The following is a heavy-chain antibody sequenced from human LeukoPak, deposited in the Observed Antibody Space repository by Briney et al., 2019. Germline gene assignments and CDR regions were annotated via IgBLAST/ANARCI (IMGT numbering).Heavy chain of an antibody. D-gene: IGHD3-22*01. V-gene: IGHV3-23*01. Sequence: GGSLRLSCAASGFTFSSYAMSWVRQAPGKGLEWVSAISGSGGSTYYADSVKGRFTISRDSSKNTLYLQMNSLRAEDTAVYYCAKDLIDYYDSSGCPDYWGQGTLVTVSS. CDR2: ISGSGGST. J-gene: IGHJ4*02. CDR1: GFTFSSYA. CDR3: AKDLIDYYDSSGCPDY.